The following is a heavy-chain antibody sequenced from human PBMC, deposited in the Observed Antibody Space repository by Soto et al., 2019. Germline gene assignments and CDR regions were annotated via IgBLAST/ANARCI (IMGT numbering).Heavy chain of an antibody. Sequence: ASVKVSCKASGYTFTSYGISWVRQAPGQGLEWMGWISAYNGNTNYAQKLQGRVTMTTDTSTSTAYMELRSLRSDDTAVYYCAREVEMATKPAGAFDIWAQGTMVTVSS. J-gene: IGHJ3*02. CDR3: AREVEMATKPAGAFDI. CDR2: ISAYNGNT. D-gene: IGHD5-12*01. V-gene: IGHV1-18*01. CDR1: GYTFTSYG.